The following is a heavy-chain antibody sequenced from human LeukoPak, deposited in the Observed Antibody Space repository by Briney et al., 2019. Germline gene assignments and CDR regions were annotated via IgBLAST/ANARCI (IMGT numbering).Heavy chain of an antibody. CDR3: AKDGQQWLVPDY. CDR2: IRYDGSNK. V-gene: IGHV3-30*02. Sequence: GGSLRLSCAASGFTFSSYGMPWVRQAPGKGLEWVAFIRYDGSNKYYADSVKGRFTISRDNSKNTLYLQMNSLRAEDTAVYYCAKDGQQWLVPDYWGQGTLVTVSS. CDR1: GFTFSSYG. J-gene: IGHJ4*02. D-gene: IGHD6-19*01.